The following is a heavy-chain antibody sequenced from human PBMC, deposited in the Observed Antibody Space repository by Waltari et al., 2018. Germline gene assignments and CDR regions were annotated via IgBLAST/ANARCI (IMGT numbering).Heavy chain of an antibody. D-gene: IGHD3-10*02. J-gene: IGHJ3*02. V-gene: IGHV4-39*01. CDR3: ASVRRALDAFDI. CDR2: IYYSGST. Sequence: QLQLQESGPGLVKPSETLSLTCTVSGGSIRSSSYYWGWIRQPPGKGLEWIGSIYYSGSTYYNPSLKSRVTISVDTSKNQFSLKLSSVTAADTAVYYCASVRRALDAFDIWGQGTMVTVSS. CDR1: GGSIRSSSYY.